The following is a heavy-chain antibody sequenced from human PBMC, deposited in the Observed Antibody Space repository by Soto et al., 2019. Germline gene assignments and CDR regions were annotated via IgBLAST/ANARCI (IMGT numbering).Heavy chain of an antibody. V-gene: IGHV4-31*03. J-gene: IGHJ4*02. CDR1: GGSISSGSYY. Sequence: QVQLQESGPGLVKPSQTLSLTCTVSGGSISSGSYYWSWIRQHPGKGLEWIGYIYYSGSTFYNPSITSRVTISVDRSETHLYLKLSSVTAADKAVYYCARGPRDGFDYWGQGTLVTVSS. CDR3: ARGPRDGFDY. CDR2: IYYSGST.